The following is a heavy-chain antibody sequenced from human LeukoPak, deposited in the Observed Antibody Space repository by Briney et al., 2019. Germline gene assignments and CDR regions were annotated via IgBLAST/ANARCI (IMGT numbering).Heavy chain of an antibody. CDR1: GFTFSSYA. Sequence: GGSLRLSCAASGFTFSSYAMSWVRQAPGKGLEWVSAISGSGGSTYYADSVKGRFTISRDNSKNTLYLQMNSVRAEDTAVYYCAKGGYYYDSSGYYYDFDYWGQGTLVTVSS. CDR2: ISGSGGST. V-gene: IGHV3-23*01. CDR3: AKGGYYYDSSGYYYDFDY. D-gene: IGHD3-22*01. J-gene: IGHJ4*02.